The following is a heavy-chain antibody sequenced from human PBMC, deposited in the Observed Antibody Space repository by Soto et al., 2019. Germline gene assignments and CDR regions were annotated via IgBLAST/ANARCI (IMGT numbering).Heavy chain of an antibody. J-gene: IGHJ5*02. CDR2: IYATGTT. CDR3: VRDGTKTLRDWFDP. Sequence: PSVLRWLTYTISGTSMTGFHCTRIRKSAGKGMEWIGRIYATGTTDYNTSLKSRVMMSVDTSKKQFSLKLRSVTAADTAVYYCVRDGTKTLRDWFDPWGQGMSVTVSS. V-gene: IGHV4-4*07. CDR1: GTSMTGFH. D-gene: IGHD1-1*01.